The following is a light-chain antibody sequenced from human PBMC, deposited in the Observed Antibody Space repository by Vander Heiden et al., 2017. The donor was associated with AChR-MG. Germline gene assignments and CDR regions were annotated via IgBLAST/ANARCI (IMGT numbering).Light chain of an antibody. J-gene: IGLJ2*01. CDR1: SLRSYY. V-gene: IGLV3-19*01. Sequence: SSELTQDPAVSVALGQTVRITCPGDSLRSYYAIWYHQKPGQAPVLVIYGKNNRPSGIPDRFSGSSSGNTASLTITGAQAEDEADYYCNSRDSSGNHVVFGGGTKLTVL. CDR2: GKN. CDR3: NSRDSSGNHVV.